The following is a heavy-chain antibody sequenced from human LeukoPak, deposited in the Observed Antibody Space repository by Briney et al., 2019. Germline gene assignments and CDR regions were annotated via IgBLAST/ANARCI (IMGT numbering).Heavy chain of an antibody. CDR3: ARIFIDADSLDWYFDL. Sequence: SETLSLTCSVSGVSISPYCWTWIRQSPGGGLEWIGYIYFSGVTNYSPSLKSRVTISVDSSKNQFSLELNSMTAADTAVYYCARIFIDADSLDWYFDLWGRGTPVTVSS. D-gene: IGHD4-17*01. CDR1: GVSISPYC. CDR2: IYFSGVT. J-gene: IGHJ2*01. V-gene: IGHV4-59*08.